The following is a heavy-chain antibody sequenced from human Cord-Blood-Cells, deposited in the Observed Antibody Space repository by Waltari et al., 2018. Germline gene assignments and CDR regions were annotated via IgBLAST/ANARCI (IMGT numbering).Heavy chain of an antibody. CDR2: IDHSGST. D-gene: IGHD6-13*01. Sequence: QVQLQESGPGLVKPSGTLSLTCAVSGGSISRSNWWSWVRQPPGKGLEWIGEIDHSGSTNYNPSLKSRVTISVDKSKNQCSRKLSSVTAADTAVYYCASRSSSSWYYYYYGMDVWGQGTTVTVSS. J-gene: IGHJ6*02. CDR1: GGSISRSNW. CDR3: ASRSSSSWYYYYYGMDV. V-gene: IGHV4-4*02.